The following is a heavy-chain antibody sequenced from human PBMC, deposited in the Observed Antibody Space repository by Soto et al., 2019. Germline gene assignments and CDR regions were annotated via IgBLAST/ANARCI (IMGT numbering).Heavy chain of an antibody. V-gene: IGHV6-1*01. CDR3: ARGTERGFYGWFAP. CDR1: GDIVSNNSTT. Sequence: QVQLQQSGPGLVKPSQTLSLTCAISGDIVSNNSTTWSWIRQSPSRGLEWLGRTYYRSRWHNDYAVSGKCQIPINPETSNNQFPLGVNSVTPGATAIYYCARGTERGFYGWFAPGGRGPRVTVS. J-gene: IGHJ5*02. CDR2: TYYRSRWHN. D-gene: IGHD3-16*01.